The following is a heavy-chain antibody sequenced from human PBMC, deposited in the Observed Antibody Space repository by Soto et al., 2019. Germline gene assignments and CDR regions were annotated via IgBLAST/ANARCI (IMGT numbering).Heavy chain of an antibody. D-gene: IGHD2-8*02. V-gene: IGHV1-46*01. Sequence: QVQLVQSGAEVKKPGASVKVSCKASGYTFTSYYMHWVRQAPGQGLEWMGIINPSGGSTSYAQKFHGRVTMARDTSTSTVYMELSSLRSEDTAVYYCAGDTGEYAGFAWFDPWGQGTLVTVSS. J-gene: IGHJ5*02. CDR2: INPSGGST. CDR1: GYTFTSYY. CDR3: AGDTGEYAGFAWFDP.